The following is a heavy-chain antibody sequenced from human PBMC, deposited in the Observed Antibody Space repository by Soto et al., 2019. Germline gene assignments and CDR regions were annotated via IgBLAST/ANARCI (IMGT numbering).Heavy chain of an antibody. CDR2: TYYRSKWSN. Sequence: SQTLSLTCAISGDSVSSNSVAWNWIRQSPSRGLEWLGRTYYRSKWSNDYAVSVKSRITINPDTSKNQFSLQSNSVTPDDTAVYYCARDSPGYGDNVLFDYWGQGTPVTVSS. J-gene: IGHJ4*02. D-gene: IGHD4-17*01. V-gene: IGHV6-1*01. CDR3: ARDSPGYGDNVLFDY. CDR1: GDSVSSNSVA.